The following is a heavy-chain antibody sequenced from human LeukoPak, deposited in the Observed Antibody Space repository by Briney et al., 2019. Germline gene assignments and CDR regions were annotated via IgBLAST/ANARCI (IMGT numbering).Heavy chain of an antibody. CDR3: ATPLAPGSGSDY. CDR2: ISSSGSYI. CDR1: GFTFSSYS. Sequence: GGSLRLSCAASGFTFSSYSMNWVRQAPGKGLEWVSSISSSGSYIYYADSVKGRFTISRDNAKKSLYPQMNSLRAEDTAVYYCATPLAPGSGSDYWGQGTLVTVTS. J-gene: IGHJ4*02. D-gene: IGHD3-10*01. V-gene: IGHV3-21*01.